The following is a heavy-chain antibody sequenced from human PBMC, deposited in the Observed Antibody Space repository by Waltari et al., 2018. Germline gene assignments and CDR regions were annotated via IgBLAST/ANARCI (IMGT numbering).Heavy chain of an antibody. CDR2: IIPIFGTA. D-gene: IGHD3-16*01. CDR3: ARVRLGTTFPPTADDAFDI. J-gene: IGHJ3*02. Sequence: QVQLVQSGAEVKKPGSSVKVSCKASGGTFSSYAISWVRQAPGQGLEWMGGIIPIFGTANYAHKFQGRVTITADKSTSTAYMELSSLRSEDTAVYYCARVRLGTTFPPTADDAFDIWGQGTMVTVSS. V-gene: IGHV1-69*14. CDR1: GGTFSSYA.